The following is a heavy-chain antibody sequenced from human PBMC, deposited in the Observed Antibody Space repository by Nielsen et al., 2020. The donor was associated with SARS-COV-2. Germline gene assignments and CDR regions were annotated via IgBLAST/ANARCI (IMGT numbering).Heavy chain of an antibody. J-gene: IGHJ6*02. CDR3: AGHLSWYGMDV. V-gene: IGHV3-23*01. Sequence: GGSLRLSCAVSGFIFSSYAMNWVRQAPGKGLEWVSAISSSGGNTYYADSVKGRFTISRDNFKNALYLQMNSLRAEDTAVYYCAGHLSWYGMDVWGQGTTVTVSS. D-gene: IGHD3-16*02. CDR2: ISSSGGNT. CDR1: GFIFSSYA.